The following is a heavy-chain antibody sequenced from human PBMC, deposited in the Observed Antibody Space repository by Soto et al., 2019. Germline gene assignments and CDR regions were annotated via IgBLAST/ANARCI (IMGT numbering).Heavy chain of an antibody. V-gene: IGHV3-23*01. CDR1: AFTFSSYA. Sequence: GGSLRLSCAASAFTFSSYAMSWVRQAPGKGLEWVSAISGSGDRTYYAGSVKGRFTISRDNSKNTLYLQMISLRAEDTAVYYCASQLVVVVSAIPLEFGYWGQGTLVTVSS. CDR3: ASQLVVVVSAIPLEFGY. J-gene: IGHJ4*02. D-gene: IGHD2-21*02. CDR2: ISGSGDRT.